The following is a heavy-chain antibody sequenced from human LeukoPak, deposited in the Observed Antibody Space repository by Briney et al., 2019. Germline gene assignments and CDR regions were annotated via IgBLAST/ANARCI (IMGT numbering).Heavy chain of an antibody. CDR3: ARDVDSSSWYRPWFDP. Sequence: GGSLRLSCAASGFTFSSYSMNWVRQAPGKGLEWVSSISSSSSYIYYADSVKGRFTISRDNAKNSLYLQMNSLRAEDTAVYYCARDVDSSSWYRPWFDPWGQGTLVTISS. CDR1: GFTFSSYS. J-gene: IGHJ5*02. CDR2: ISSSSSYI. V-gene: IGHV3-21*01. D-gene: IGHD6-13*01.